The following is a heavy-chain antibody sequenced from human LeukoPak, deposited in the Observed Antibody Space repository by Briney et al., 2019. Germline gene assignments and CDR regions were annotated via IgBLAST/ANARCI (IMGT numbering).Heavy chain of an antibody. Sequence: PGGSLRLSCAASGFTFSSYWMSWVRQAPGKGLGWVANIKQDGSEKYYVDSVKGRFTISRDNAKNSLYLQMNSLRAEDTAVYYCARRSYYDSSGYYSFDYWGQGTLVTVSS. J-gene: IGHJ4*02. CDR2: IKQDGSEK. D-gene: IGHD3-22*01. CDR3: ARRSYYDSSGYYSFDY. V-gene: IGHV3-7*01. CDR1: GFTFSSYW.